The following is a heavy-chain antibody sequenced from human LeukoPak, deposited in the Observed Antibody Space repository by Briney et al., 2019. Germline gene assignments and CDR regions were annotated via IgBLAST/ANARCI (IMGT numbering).Heavy chain of an antibody. D-gene: IGHD6-13*01. CDR3: ARDAGTWGYGYNFDY. CDR2: IWYDGSNR. V-gene: IGHV3-33*01. J-gene: IGHJ4*02. Sequence: GRSLRLSCAASGFTFSNYGMHWVRQAPGKGLEWVALIWYDGSNRYYADSVQGRFIISRDNSKNTLYLQMNSLRAEDTAVYYCARDAGTWGYGYNFDYWGQGTLVSVSS. CDR1: GFTFSNYG.